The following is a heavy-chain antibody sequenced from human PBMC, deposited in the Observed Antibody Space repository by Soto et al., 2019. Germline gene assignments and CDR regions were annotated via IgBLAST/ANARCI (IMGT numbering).Heavy chain of an antibody. CDR3: ARHLHCSGDICSLDF. V-gene: IGHV5-51*01. D-gene: IGHD2-8*02. CDR2: VYPGDSDT. CDR1: GYTFSNFW. Sequence: PGESLKISCKTSGYTFSNFWIGWVRQVPGKGLEWMGIVYPGDSDTRYSPSFRGQVTISGDKSTSTAYLQWSSLKASDTALYYCARHLHCSGDICSLDFWGQGSLVTVSS. J-gene: IGHJ4*02.